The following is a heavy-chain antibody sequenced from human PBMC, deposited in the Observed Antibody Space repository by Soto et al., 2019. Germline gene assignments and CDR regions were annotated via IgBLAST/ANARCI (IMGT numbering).Heavy chain of an antibody. CDR1: GGSIHSSY. D-gene: IGHD3-22*01. J-gene: IGHJ4*02. Sequence: SATLSLTCTIPGGSIHSSYWSWIRQPPGKGLEWIGYIYYSGSTNYNPSLKSRVTISVDTSKNQFSLKLSSVTAADTAVYYCAGDYYDSSGYYGYWGQGTLVTVS. CDR2: IYYSGST. V-gene: IGHV4-59*01. CDR3: AGDYYDSSGYYGY.